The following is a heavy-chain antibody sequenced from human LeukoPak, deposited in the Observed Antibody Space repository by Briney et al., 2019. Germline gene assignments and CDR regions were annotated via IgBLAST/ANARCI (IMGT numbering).Heavy chain of an antibody. Sequence: GGSLRLSCAASGCTFSDYYVSWIRQAPGKGLEWVSYISSSGSTIYYADSVKGRFTISRDNAKNSLYLQMNSLRAEDTAVYYCARDFAGDDRYYYYGMDVWGQGTTVTVSS. CDR1: GCTFSDYY. J-gene: IGHJ6*02. CDR3: ARDFAGDDRYYYYGMDV. D-gene: IGHD3-10*01. CDR2: ISSSGSTI. V-gene: IGHV3-11*01.